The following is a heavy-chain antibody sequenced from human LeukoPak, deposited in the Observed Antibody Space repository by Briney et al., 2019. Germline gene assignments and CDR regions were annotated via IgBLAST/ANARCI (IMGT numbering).Heavy chain of an antibody. J-gene: IGHJ4*02. D-gene: IGHD3-22*01. CDR2: ISGDGGST. CDR1: GFTFDDYA. CDR3: ARDATARTDYYDSSGRTEFDY. Sequence: GGSLRLSCAASGFTFDDYAMHWVRQAPGKGLEWVSLISGDGGSTYYADSVKGRFTISRDNSKNSLYLQMNSLRVEDTALYYCARDATARTDYYDSSGRTEFDYWGQGTLVTVSS. V-gene: IGHV3-43*02.